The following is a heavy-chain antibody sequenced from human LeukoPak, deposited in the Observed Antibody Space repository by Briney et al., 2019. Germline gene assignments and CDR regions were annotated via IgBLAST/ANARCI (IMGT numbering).Heavy chain of an antibody. CDR3: AKDRCSSTSCYYLDAFDI. D-gene: IGHD2-2*01. CDR1: GFTFSSYG. Sequence: GGSLRLSCAASGFTFSSYGMHWVRQAPGKGLEWGAVISYDGSNKYYADSVKGRFTISRDNSKNTLYLQMNSLRAEDTAVYYCAKDRCSSTSCYYLDAFDIWGQGTMVTVSS. V-gene: IGHV3-30*18. J-gene: IGHJ3*02. CDR2: ISYDGSNK.